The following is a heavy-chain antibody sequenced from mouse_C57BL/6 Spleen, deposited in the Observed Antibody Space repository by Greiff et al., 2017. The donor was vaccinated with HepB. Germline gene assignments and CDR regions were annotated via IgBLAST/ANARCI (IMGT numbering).Heavy chain of an antibody. D-gene: IGHD2-3*01. J-gene: IGHJ4*01. Sequence: DVMLVESGEGLVKPGGSLKLSCAASGFTFSSYAMSWVRQTPEKRLEWVAYISSGGDYIYYADTVKGRFTISRDNARNTLYLQMSSLKSEDTAMDYCTRDDGSLYAMDYWGQGTSGTVSS. CDR2: ISSGGDYI. CDR1: GFTFSSYA. CDR3: TRDDGSLYAMDY. V-gene: IGHV5-9-1*02.